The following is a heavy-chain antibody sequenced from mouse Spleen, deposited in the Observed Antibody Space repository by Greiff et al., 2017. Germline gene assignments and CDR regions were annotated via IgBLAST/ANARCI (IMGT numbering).Heavy chain of an antibody. D-gene: IGHD3-2*01. CDR1: GFSLTSYG. V-gene: IGHV2-9*02. Sequence: VKLMESGPGLVAPSQSLSITCTVSGFSLTSYGVHWVRQPPGKGLEWLGVIWAGGSTNYNSALMSRLSISKDNSKSQVFLKMNSLQTDDTARYYCAGQLGLRAMDYWGQGTSVTVSS. CDR3: AGQLGLRAMDY. CDR2: IWAGGST. J-gene: IGHJ4*01.